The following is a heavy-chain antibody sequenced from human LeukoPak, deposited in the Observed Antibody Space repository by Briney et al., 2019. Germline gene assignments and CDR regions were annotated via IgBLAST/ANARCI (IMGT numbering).Heavy chain of an antibody. D-gene: IGHD2-2*01. CDR1: GYSISSGYY. Sequence: SETLSLTCAVSGYSISSGYYWGWIRPPPGKGREWIGRIYYSGSTNYNPSLKSRLTISVDTYKNQFSLKLSSVTAADTAVYYCARHGNCSSTSCFDYWGQGTLVTVSS. V-gene: IGHV4-38-2*01. CDR3: ARHGNCSSTSCFDY. CDR2: IYYSGST. J-gene: IGHJ4*02.